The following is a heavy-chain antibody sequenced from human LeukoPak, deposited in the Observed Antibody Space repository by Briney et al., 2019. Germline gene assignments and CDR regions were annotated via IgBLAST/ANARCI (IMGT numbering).Heavy chain of an antibody. Sequence: PGGSLRLSCAASGFTFSDYYMSWIRQAPGKGLEWVSYISSGSTIYYADSVKGRFTISRDNSKNTLYLQMNSLRAEDTAVYYCAKSVLLWFGESKTGPHDAFDIWGQGTMVTVSS. CDR3: AKSVLLWFGESKTGPHDAFDI. D-gene: IGHD3-10*01. CDR1: GFTFSDYY. V-gene: IGHV3-11*01. CDR2: ISSGSTI. J-gene: IGHJ3*02.